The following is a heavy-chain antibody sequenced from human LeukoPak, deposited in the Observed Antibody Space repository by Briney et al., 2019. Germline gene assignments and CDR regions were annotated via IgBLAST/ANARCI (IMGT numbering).Heavy chain of an antibody. Sequence: GGSLRLSCAASGFTFSSYTMSWVRQAPGKGLEWVSAISGSGSTYYADSVKGRFTISRDNSKNTLYLQMNSLRAEDTAVYYCATDTYYYDSSGYYLFDYWGQGTLATVSS. D-gene: IGHD3-22*01. CDR3: ATDTYYYDSSGYYLFDY. V-gene: IGHV3-23*01. J-gene: IGHJ4*02. CDR1: GFTFSSYT. CDR2: ISGSGST.